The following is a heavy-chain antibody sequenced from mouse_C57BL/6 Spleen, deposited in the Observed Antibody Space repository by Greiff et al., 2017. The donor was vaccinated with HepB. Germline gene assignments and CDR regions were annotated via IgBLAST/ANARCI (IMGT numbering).Heavy chain of an antibody. CDR2: IDPSDSYT. CDR1: GYTFTSYW. CDR3: ARSRGSSSY. J-gene: IGHJ2*01. D-gene: IGHD1-1*01. V-gene: IGHV1-50*01. Sequence: QVQLQQSGAELVKPGASVKLSCKASGYTFTSYWMQWVKQRPGQGLEWIGEIDPSDSYTNYNQKFKGKATLTVDTSSSTAYMQLSSLTSEDSAVYYCARSRGSSSYWGQGTTLTVSS.